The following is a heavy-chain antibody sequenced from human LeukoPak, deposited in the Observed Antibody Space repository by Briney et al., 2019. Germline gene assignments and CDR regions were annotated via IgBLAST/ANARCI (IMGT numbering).Heavy chain of an antibody. V-gene: IGHV1-8*01. D-gene: IGHD2-2*01. CDR2: MVVGSGNT. CDR3: ATDDQQSIM. Sequence: ASVKVSCKASGYTFTSYDINWVRQATGQGLEWIGWMVVGSGNTDYAQNLQDRVAITRDMSTSTAYMELSSLRSEDTAVYYCATDDQQSIMWGQGTLVTVSS. J-gene: IGHJ4*02. CDR1: GYTFTSYD.